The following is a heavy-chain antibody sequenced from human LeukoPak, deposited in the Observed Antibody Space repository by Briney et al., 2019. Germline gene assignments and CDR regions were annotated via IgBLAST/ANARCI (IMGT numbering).Heavy chain of an antibody. CDR2: ISGSGGST. CDR3: ARGSGLRGPVRGAFDI. J-gene: IGHJ3*02. D-gene: IGHD2-15*01. V-gene: IGHV3-23*01. Sequence: NPGGSLRLSCAASGFTFSSYAMSWVRQAPGEGVEGVSAISGSGGSTYYADSVKGRFTISRDNSKNTLYLQMNSLRAEDTAVYYCARGSGLRGPVRGAFDIWGQGTMVTVSS. CDR1: GFTFSSYA.